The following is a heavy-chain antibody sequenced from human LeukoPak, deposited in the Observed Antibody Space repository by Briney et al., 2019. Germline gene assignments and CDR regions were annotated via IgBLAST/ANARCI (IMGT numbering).Heavy chain of an antibody. V-gene: IGHV4-59*01. Sequence: SETLSLTCTVSGGSISSYYWSWIRQPPGKGLEWIGYIYYSGSTNYNPSLKSRVTISVDTSKNQFSLKLSSVTAADTAVYYCARQYYYDSSGYSYFDYWGQGTLVTVSS. D-gene: IGHD3-22*01. CDR2: IYYSGST. J-gene: IGHJ4*02. CDR1: GGSISSYY. CDR3: ARQYYYDSSGYSYFDY.